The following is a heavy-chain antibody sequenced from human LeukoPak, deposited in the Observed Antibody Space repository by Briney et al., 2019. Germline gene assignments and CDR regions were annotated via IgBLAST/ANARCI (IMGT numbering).Heavy chain of an antibody. CDR2: ISSSGSTI. D-gene: IGHD3-22*01. CDR1: GFTFSSYE. Sequence: GGSLRLSCAASGFTFSSYEMNWVRQAPGKGLEWVSYISSSGSTIYYADSVKGRFTISRDNAKNSLYLQMNSLRAEDTAFYYCASDRRSDSSGYAFDIWGQGTMVTVSS. V-gene: IGHV3-48*03. J-gene: IGHJ3*02. CDR3: ASDRRSDSSGYAFDI.